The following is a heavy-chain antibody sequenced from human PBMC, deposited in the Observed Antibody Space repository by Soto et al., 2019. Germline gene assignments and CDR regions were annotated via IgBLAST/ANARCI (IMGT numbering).Heavy chain of an antibody. CDR1: GFTFGSYV. J-gene: IGHJ4*02. V-gene: IGHV3-23*01. D-gene: IGHD6-25*01. Sequence: TEGSLRLSCSASGFTFGSYVMNWVRQAPGKGLEWVSAVSGSGGSTYYADSVKGRFTISRDNSKNTLYLQMNSLRVEDTAIYYCARRATAIAHHCDYWGQGALVTVSS. CDR3: ARRATAIAHHCDY. CDR2: VSGSGGST.